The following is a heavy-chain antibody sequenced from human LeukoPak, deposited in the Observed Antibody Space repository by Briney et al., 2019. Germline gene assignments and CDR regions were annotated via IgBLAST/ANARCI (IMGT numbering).Heavy chain of an antibody. CDR2: IYHSGST. V-gene: IGHV4-4*02. CDR3: ARDTSSLVSGAFDI. J-gene: IGHJ3*02. Sequence: TSETLSLTCAVSGGSISSSNWWSWVRQPPGKGLEWIGEIYHSGSTNYNPSLKSRVTISVDKSKNQFSLKLSSVTAADTAVYYCARDTSSLVSGAFDIWGQGTMVTVSS. CDR1: GGSISSSNW. D-gene: IGHD2-2*01.